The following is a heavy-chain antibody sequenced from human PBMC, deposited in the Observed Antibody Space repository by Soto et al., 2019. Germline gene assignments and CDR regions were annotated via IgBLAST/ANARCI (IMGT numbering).Heavy chain of an antibody. J-gene: IGHJ4*02. Sequence: LRLSCAASGFTFSSYGMHWVRQAPGKGLEWVAVISYDGSNKYYADSVKGRFTISRDNSKNTLYLQMNSLRAEDTAVYYCAKDSEFADYGGMKYWGQGTLVTVSS. CDR2: ISYDGSNK. CDR3: AKDSEFADYGGMKY. D-gene: IGHD4-17*01. V-gene: IGHV3-30*18. CDR1: GFTFSSYG.